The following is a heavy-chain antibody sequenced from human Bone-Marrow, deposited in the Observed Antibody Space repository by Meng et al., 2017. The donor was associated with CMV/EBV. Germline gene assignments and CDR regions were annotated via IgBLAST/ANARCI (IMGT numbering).Heavy chain of an antibody. V-gene: IGHV3-7*01. J-gene: IGHJ4*02. Sequence: GESLKISCAASGFTFSSYWMSWVRQAPGKGLEWVANIKQDGSEKYYVDSVKGRFTISRDNAKNSLYLQMNSLRAEDTAVYYCARERGYSGYADYWGQGTLVTVSS. CDR3: ARERGYSGYADY. D-gene: IGHD5-12*01. CDR2: IKQDGSEK. CDR1: GFTFSSYW.